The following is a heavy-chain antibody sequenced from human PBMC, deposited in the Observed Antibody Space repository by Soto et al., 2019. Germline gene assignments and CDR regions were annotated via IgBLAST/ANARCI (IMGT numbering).Heavy chain of an antibody. CDR2: ISYDGSNK. V-gene: IGHV3-30*18. J-gene: IGHJ6*02. CDR3: AQIWDRFFYYYSGMDV. Sequence: PGGSLRLSCAASGFTFSSYCMHWVRQAPGKGLEWVAVISYDGSNKYYADSVKGRFTISRDNSKNTLYLQMNSLRAEDTAVYYCAQIWDRFFYYYSGMDVWGQGTTVTVS. CDR1: GFTFSSYC. D-gene: IGHD1-26*01.